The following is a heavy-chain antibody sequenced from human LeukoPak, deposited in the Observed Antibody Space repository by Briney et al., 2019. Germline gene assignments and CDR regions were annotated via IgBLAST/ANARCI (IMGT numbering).Heavy chain of an antibody. CDR2: FDPEDGET. J-gene: IGHJ4*02. D-gene: IGHD3-3*01. Sequence: ASVKVSCKVSGYTLTELSMHWVRQAPGKGLEWMGGFDPEDGETIYAQKFQARVTMTEDTSTDTAYMELSSLRSEDTAVYYCATSNFWSGYFRGRGTDYWGQGTLVTVSS. CDR3: ATSNFWSGYFRGRGTDY. V-gene: IGHV1-24*01. CDR1: GYTLTELS.